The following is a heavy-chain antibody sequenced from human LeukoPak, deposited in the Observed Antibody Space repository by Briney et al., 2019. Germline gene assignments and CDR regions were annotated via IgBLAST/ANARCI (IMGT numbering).Heavy chain of an antibody. CDR3: AKRASDILTGLDP. D-gene: IGHD3-9*01. CDR2: IRYDGSNK. CDR1: GFTFSSYG. J-gene: IGHJ5*02. Sequence: PGGSLRLSCAASGFTFSSYGMHWVRQAPGKGLEWVAFIRYDGSNKYYADSVKGRFTISRDNSKNTLYLQMNSLRAEDTAVYYCAKRASDILTGLDPWGQGTLVTVSS. V-gene: IGHV3-30*02.